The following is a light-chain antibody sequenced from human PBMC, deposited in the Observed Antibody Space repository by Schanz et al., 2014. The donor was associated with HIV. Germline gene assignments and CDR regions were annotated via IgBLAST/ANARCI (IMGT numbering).Light chain of an antibody. CDR3: QQRGNWPPIT. Sequence: EIVLTQSPGTLSLSPGERATLSCRASQSVSSYLAWYHQKPGQAPRLLIYGASSRATGIPDRFSGSGSGTDFTLTISRLEPDDFAVYYCQQRGNWPPITFGQGTRLETK. J-gene: IGKJ5*01. CDR2: GAS. V-gene: IGKV3-11*01. CDR1: QSVSSY.